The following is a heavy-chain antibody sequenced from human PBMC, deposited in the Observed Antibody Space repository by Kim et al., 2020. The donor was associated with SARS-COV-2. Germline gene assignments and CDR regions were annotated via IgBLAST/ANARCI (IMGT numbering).Heavy chain of an antibody. J-gene: IGHJ5*02. CDR2: IYYSGST. V-gene: IGHV4-39*07. CDR1: GGSISSSSYY. Sequence: SETLSLTCTVSGGSISSSSYYWGWIRQPPGKGLEWIGSIYYSGSTHYNPSLKSRVTISVDTSKNQFSLKLTSVTAADTAVYYCARDYYASGSYGWFDPWGQGTLVTVSS. D-gene: IGHD3-10*01. CDR3: ARDYYASGSYGWFDP.